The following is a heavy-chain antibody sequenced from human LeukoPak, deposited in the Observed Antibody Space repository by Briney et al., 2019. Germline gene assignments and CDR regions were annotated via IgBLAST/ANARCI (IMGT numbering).Heavy chain of an antibody. Sequence: GASVKVSCKASGYTFTSYGISWVRQAPGQGLEWMGWISAYNGNTNYAQELQGRVTMTTDTSTSTAYMELRSLRSDDTAVYYCARSYDFWSGYYQYFDYWGQGTLVTVSS. V-gene: IGHV1-18*01. D-gene: IGHD3-3*01. CDR3: ARSYDFWSGYYQYFDY. CDR2: ISAYNGNT. CDR1: GYTFTSYG. J-gene: IGHJ4*02.